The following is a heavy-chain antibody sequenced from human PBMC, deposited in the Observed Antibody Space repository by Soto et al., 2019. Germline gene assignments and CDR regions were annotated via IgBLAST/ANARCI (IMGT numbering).Heavy chain of an antibody. CDR2: IYYSGST. D-gene: IGHD3-16*02. CDR3: ASRSGRYYYYYMDV. V-gene: IGHV4-39*01. CDR1: GGSISSSSYY. J-gene: IGHJ6*03. Sequence: PSETLSLTCTVSGGSISSSSYYWGWIRQPPGKGLEWIGSIYYSGSTYYNPSLKSRVTISVDTSKNQFSLKLSSVTAADTAVYYCASRSGRYYYYYMDVWGKGTTVTVSS.